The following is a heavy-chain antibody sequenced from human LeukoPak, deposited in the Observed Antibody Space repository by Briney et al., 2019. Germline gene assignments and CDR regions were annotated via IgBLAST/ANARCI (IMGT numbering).Heavy chain of an antibody. V-gene: IGHV3-53*01. CDR3: ARHLSGDDI. Sequence: EGSLRLSCAASGFIVSSNYMSWVRQAPGKGLEWVSIIYSGGSTYYADSVKGRFTISRDNSKNTLYLQMNTLRAEDTAVYYCARHLSGDDIWGQGTMVTVSS. CDR1: GFIVSSNY. D-gene: IGHD4-17*01. J-gene: IGHJ3*02. CDR2: IYSGGST.